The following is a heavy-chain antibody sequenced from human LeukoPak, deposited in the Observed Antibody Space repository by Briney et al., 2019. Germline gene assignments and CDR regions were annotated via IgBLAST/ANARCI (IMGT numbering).Heavy chain of an antibody. CDR1: GYTFTNHG. CDR2: ISCYNGDT. Sequence: ASVKVPCKASGYTFTNHGIAWVRQAPGQGLEWMGWISCYNGDTRYAQKLQGRVTTSTDTSTTTAYMELTSLRSDDTAVYYCARDPSNTSGWSPYFDFWGQGTLVTVSS. V-gene: IGHV1-18*01. CDR3: ARDPSNTSGWSPYFDF. D-gene: IGHD6-19*01. J-gene: IGHJ4*02.